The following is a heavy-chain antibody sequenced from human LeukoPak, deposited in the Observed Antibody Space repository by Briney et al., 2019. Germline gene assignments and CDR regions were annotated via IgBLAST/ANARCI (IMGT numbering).Heavy chain of an antibody. D-gene: IGHD4-17*01. CDR2: IYYSGST. Sequence: SETLSLTCTVSGGSISSYYWSWIRQPPGKELEWIGYIYYSGSTNYSPSLKSRVTISVDTSKNQFFLDLNSVTAADTAVYYCARHQSHYGDPSFVSWGQGTLVTVSS. J-gene: IGHJ4*02. CDR3: ARHQSHYGDPSFVS. V-gene: IGHV4-59*08. CDR1: GGSISSYY.